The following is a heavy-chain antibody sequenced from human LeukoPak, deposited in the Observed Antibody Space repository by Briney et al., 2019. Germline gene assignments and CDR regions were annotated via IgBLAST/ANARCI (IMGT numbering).Heavy chain of an antibody. CDR1: GGSISSYY. CDR3: ARDSPPDCYDSSGLGDAFDI. Sequence: SETLSLTCTVSGGSISSYYWSWIRQPAGKGLEWIGRIYTSGSTNYNPSLKSRVTISVDTSKNQFSLKLSSVTAADTAVYYCARDSPPDCYDSSGLGDAFDIWGQGTMVTVSS. V-gene: IGHV4-4*07. J-gene: IGHJ3*02. D-gene: IGHD3-22*01. CDR2: IYTSGST.